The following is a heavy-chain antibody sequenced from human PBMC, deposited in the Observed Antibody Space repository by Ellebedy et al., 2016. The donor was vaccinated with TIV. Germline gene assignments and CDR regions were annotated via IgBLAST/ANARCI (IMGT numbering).Heavy chain of an antibody. J-gene: IGHJ3*02. CDR1: GGTFSSYA. CDR2: IIPILGIA. V-gene: IGHV1-69*04. Sequence: SVKVSXXASGGTFSSYAISWVRQAPGQGLEWMGRIIPILGIANCAQKFQGRVTITADKSTSTAYMELSSLRSEDTAVYYCAREDYYDSSGASDAFDIWGQGTMVTVSS. D-gene: IGHD3-22*01. CDR3: AREDYYDSSGASDAFDI.